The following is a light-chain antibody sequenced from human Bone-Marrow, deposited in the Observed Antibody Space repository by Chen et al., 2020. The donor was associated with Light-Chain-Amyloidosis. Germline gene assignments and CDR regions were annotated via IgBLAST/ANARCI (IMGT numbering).Light chain of an antibody. J-gene: IGKJ2*01. CDR1: RSVGGS. CDR2: DAS. CDR3: QRGSHWTYT. Sequence: DIVLTQSPATLSLSPGEGATLSCRASRSVGGSLVWLQQKPGQAPTLLIYDASNRDTGIPARFSRSGSRTDFTLTISSLEPEDFAVYYCQRGSHWTYTFGQGTKLEIK. V-gene: IGKV3-11*01.